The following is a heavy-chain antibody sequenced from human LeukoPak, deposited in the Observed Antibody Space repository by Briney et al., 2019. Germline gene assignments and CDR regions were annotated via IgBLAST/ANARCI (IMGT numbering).Heavy chain of an antibody. D-gene: IGHD3-22*01. CDR2: IYYSGST. Sequence: PSETLSLTCTVSGGSISSRSYYWGWIRQPPGKGLEWIGSIYYSGSTYYNPSLKSRVTISVDTSKNQFSLKLSSVTAADTAVYYCARSTERITMIVASSDYWGQGTLVTVSS. CDR1: GGSISSRSYY. V-gene: IGHV4-39*01. J-gene: IGHJ4*02. CDR3: ARSTERITMIVASSDY.